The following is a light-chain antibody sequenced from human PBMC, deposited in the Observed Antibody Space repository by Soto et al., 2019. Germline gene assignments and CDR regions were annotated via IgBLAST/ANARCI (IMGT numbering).Light chain of an antibody. CDR1: SSDVGGYNS. Sequence: QSVLTQPASVSGSPGQSITISCTGTSSDVGGYNSVSWYQQHPGKAPKLMIYDVTNRPSGVSNRFSGSQSGNTASLTISGLQAEDEADYYGSSYTSSTTVVFGGGTKLTVL. CDR3: SSYTSSTTVV. CDR2: DVT. V-gene: IGLV2-14*01. J-gene: IGLJ2*01.